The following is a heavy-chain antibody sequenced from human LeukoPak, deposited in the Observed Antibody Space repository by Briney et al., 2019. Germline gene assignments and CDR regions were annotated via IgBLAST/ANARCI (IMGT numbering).Heavy chain of an antibody. D-gene: IGHD3-10*01. Sequence: SETLSLTCTVSGGSFSSGGYYWSWIRQHPGKGLEWIGYIYYSGSTYYNPSLKSRVTISVDTSKNQFSLKLSSVTAADTAVYYCARGSSNGLWFGGQGTLVTVSS. CDR3: ARGSSNGLWF. J-gene: IGHJ4*02. V-gene: IGHV4-31*03. CDR2: IYYSGST. CDR1: GGSFSSGGYY.